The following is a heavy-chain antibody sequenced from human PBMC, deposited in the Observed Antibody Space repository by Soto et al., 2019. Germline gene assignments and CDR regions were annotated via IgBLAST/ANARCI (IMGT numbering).Heavy chain of an antibody. Sequence: PGGSLRLSCAASGFTFSSYGMHWVRQAPGKGLEWVAVIWYDGSNKYYADSVKGRFTISRDNSKNTLYLQMNSLRAEDTAVYYCARETRIAAASTPNWFDPWGQGTLVTVSS. J-gene: IGHJ5*02. CDR2: IWYDGSNK. D-gene: IGHD6-13*01. CDR3: ARETRIAAASTPNWFDP. V-gene: IGHV3-33*01. CDR1: GFTFSSYG.